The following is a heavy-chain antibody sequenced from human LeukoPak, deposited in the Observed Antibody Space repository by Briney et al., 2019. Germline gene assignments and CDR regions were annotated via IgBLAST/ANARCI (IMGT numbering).Heavy chain of an antibody. J-gene: IGHJ6*04. CDR2: INHSGST. V-gene: IGHV4-34*01. CDR3: ARLGCSSTSCYLSRMDV. Sequence: PSETLSLTCAVYGGSFSGYYWSWIRQPPGKGLEWIEEINHSGSTNYNPSLKSRVTISVDTSKNQFSLKLSSVTAADTAVYYCARLGCSSTSCYLSRMDVWGKGTTVTVSS. D-gene: IGHD2-2*01. CDR1: GGSFSGYY.